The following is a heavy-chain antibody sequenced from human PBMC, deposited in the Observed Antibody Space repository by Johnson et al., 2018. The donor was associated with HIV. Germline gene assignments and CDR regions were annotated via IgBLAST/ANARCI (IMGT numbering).Heavy chain of an antibody. D-gene: IGHD2/OR15-2a*01. CDR3: AKAFSTFHDAFDI. J-gene: IGHJ3*02. CDR1: GFTFSDYY. V-gene: IGHV3-23*04. Sequence: MPLVESGGGLVKPGGSLRLSCAASGFTFSDYYMSWIRQAPGKGLEWVSATTPSGGGTYYADSVKGRFTISRDNSKNTLFLQMNSLRAEDTAVYFCAKAFSTFHDAFDIWGQGTMVTVSS. CDR2: TTPSGGGT.